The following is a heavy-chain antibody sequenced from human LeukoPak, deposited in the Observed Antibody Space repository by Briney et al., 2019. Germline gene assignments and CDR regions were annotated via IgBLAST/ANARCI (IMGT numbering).Heavy chain of an antibody. D-gene: IGHD5-18*01. CDR3: ARDGTSVMVDFDY. V-gene: IGHV1-2*02. J-gene: IGHJ4*02. Sequence: ASVKVSCKASGYSFTGYYMYWVRQPPGQGLEWMGWINPNSGGTNYAQKFQGRVTMTRDTSISTAYMELSRLRSDDTAVYYCARDGTSVMVDFDYWGQGTLVTVSS. CDR2: INPNSGGT. CDR1: GYSFTGYY.